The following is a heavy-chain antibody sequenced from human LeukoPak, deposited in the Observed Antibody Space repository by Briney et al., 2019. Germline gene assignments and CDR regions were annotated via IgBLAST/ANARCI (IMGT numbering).Heavy chain of an antibody. CDR2: IYYSGST. Sequence: SQTLSLTCTVSGGSISSGGYYWSWIRQPPGKGLEWIGSIYYSGSTYYNPSLKSRVTISVDTSKNQFSLKLSSVTAADTAVYYCARGGQPLLGNWFDPWGRGTLVTVSS. V-gene: IGHV4-30-2*03. J-gene: IGHJ5*02. D-gene: IGHD2-21*02. CDR3: ARGGQPLLGNWFDP. CDR1: GGSISSGGYY.